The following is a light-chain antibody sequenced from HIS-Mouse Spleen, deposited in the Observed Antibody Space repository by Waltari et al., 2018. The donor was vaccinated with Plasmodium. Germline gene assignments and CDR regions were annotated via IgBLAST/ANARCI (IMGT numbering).Light chain of an antibody. CDR2: KVS. CDR1: QSLVHSDGNTY. V-gene: IGKV2-30*02. Sequence: DVVMTQSPLSLPVTLGQPASISCRSSQSLVHSDGNTYLNWFQQRPGQSPRRLIYKVSNRDSGVPDRFSGIGSGTDFTLKISRVEAEDVGFYYCMQGTHWPGTFGQGTKVEIK. CDR3: MQGTHWPGT. J-gene: IGKJ1*01.